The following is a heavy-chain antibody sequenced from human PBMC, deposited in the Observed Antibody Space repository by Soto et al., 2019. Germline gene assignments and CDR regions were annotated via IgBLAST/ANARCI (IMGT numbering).Heavy chain of an antibody. CDR3: ARATDTSYSSGWYYFDY. V-gene: IGHV4-30-4*01. J-gene: IGHJ4*02. D-gene: IGHD6-19*01. CDR2: IYYSGST. CDR1: DGSISSGDYY. Sequence: SETLSVTSTVADGSISSGDYYRSWNRQPPGKGLEWIGYIYYSGSTYYNPSLKSRVTISVDTSKNQFSLKLSSVTAADTAVYYCARATDTSYSSGWYYFDYWGQGTLVTVSS.